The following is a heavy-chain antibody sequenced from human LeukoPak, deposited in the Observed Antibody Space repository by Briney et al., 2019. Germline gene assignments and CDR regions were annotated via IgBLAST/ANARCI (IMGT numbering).Heavy chain of an antibody. CDR1: GYIFTDYY. J-gene: IGHJ4*02. D-gene: IGHD4-17*01. CDR2: INPNSGGT. Sequence: ASVKVSCKASGYIFTDYYMHWVRQAPGQELGWMGRINPNSGGTNYAQKFQGRVTMTRDTSISTAYTELSSLRSEDTATYYCARDVSVTTFDYWGQGTLVTVSS. CDR3: ARDVSVTTFDY. V-gene: IGHV1/OR15-1*02.